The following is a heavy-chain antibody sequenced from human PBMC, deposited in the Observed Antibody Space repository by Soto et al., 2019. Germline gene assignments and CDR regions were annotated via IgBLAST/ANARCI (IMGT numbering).Heavy chain of an antibody. CDR3: ARATEMVDFDF. CDR1: GYSFIGNY. Sequence: GASVKVSCKTSGYSFIGNYIHWFRQVPGQWLEWMGWINPNNGDTSYAQRFQGWVTLTRDTPINTAYVQVSRLTSDDTAVYYCARATEMVDFDFSGQGTVVTVSS. V-gene: IGHV1-2*04. J-gene: IGHJ4*02. CDR2: INPNNGDT. D-gene: IGHD2-8*01.